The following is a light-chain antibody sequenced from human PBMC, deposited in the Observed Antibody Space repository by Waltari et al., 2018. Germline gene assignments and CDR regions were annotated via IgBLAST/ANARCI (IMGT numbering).Light chain of an antibody. CDR1: SPNLGVPYD. V-gene: IGLV1-40*01. Sequence: QSVLTQPPSVSGAPGQRVTISCTGGSPNLGVPYDVHWYQQLPGTAPKLLIYGNSNRPSGVPDRFSGSKSGTSASLAITGLQTKDEAVYYCQSYDSSLSAVVFGGGTKLTVL. CDR3: QSYDSSLSAVV. J-gene: IGLJ3*02. CDR2: GNS.